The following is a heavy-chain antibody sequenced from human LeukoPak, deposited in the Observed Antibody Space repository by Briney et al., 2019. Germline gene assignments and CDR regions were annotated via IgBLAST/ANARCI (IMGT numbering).Heavy chain of an antibody. CDR3: ARDQGYTYGQTHYFDF. D-gene: IGHD5-18*01. J-gene: IGHJ4*02. CDR2: IYASGTT. V-gene: IGHV4-4*07. CDR1: AGSINPYY. Sequence: SSETLSLTCTVSAGSINPYYWSWIRQSAEKGLQWIGRIYASGTTKYNPSLQSRVAMSVDMSKNQFSLDLASVTAADTAVYFCARDQGYTYGQTHYFDFWGQGILVTVSS.